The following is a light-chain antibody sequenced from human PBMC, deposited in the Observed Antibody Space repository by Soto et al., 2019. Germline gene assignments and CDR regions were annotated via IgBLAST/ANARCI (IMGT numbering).Light chain of an antibody. CDR2: GAS. CDR3: QQFGSSPQT. J-gene: IGKJ5*01. Sequence: EIVLTQSPGTLSMSPGESATLSCRASQSVRSNCLAWYQQKPGQAPRLLIYGASNRATGIPDRFSGSGSGTDFTLTISRLEPEDYAVYYCQQFGSSPQTFGQGTLLDIE. V-gene: IGKV3-20*01. CDR1: QSVRSNC.